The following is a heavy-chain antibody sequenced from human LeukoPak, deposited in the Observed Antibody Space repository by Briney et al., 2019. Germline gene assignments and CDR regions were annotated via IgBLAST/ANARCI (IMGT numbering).Heavy chain of an antibody. J-gene: IGHJ4*02. CDR3: VKGRGPLGDNY. V-gene: IGHV3-43*02. CDR1: GFTFDDSA. Sequence: GGSLRLSCAASGFTFDDSAMHWFRQAPGTGLEWVSAINARGDSKYYARSVRGRFTISRDNSKSSVYLQMDSLRTDDSALYRCVKGRGPLGDNYWGQGTLVTVSS. CDR2: INARGDSK. D-gene: IGHD1-14*01.